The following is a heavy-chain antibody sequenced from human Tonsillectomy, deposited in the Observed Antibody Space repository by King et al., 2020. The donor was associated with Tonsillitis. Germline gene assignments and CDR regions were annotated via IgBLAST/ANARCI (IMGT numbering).Heavy chain of an antibody. CDR2: MFYSGST. J-gene: IGHJ5*02. Sequence: QVQLQESGPGLVKPSETLSLTCSVSGGAISSYYWSWIRQPPGKGLEWIGNMFYSGSTNYNPSLKSRVTMSVDTSKNQFSLKLSSVNAADTAVYYCARDSNWWFDPWGQGTLVSVSS. D-gene: IGHD1-1*01. CDR1: GGAISSYY. CDR3: ARDSNWWFDP. V-gene: IGHV4-59*01.